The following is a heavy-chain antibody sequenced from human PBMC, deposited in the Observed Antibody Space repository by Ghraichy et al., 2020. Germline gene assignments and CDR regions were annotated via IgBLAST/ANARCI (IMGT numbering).Heavy chain of an antibody. D-gene: IGHD6-13*01. J-gene: IGHJ6*02. CDR1: GFTFDDYA. CDR2: ISWKSGSI. V-gene: IGHV3-9*01. Sequence: GGSLRLSCAASGFTFDDYAMHWVRQAPGKGLEWVSGISWKSGSIGYADSVKGRFTISRDNAKNSLYLQMNSLRAEDTALYYCAKDRFWRAAARGYAMDAWGQGTTVTVSS. CDR3: AKDRFWRAAARGYAMDA.